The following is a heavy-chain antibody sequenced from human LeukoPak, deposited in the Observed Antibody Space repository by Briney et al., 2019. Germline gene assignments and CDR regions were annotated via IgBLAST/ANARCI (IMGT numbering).Heavy chain of an antibody. J-gene: IGHJ3*02. D-gene: IGHD5-12*01. V-gene: IGHV4-4*07. Sequence: PSETLSLTCTFSVGSISSYYWSWIRQPAAKGLEWIGHIYTSGSTNYNPSLKSRVTISVDTSKNQFSLKLSSVTAADTAVYYCAVGYVHHLAGAFDIWGQGTMVTVSS. CDR3: AVGYVHHLAGAFDI. CDR1: VGSISSYY. CDR2: IYTSGST.